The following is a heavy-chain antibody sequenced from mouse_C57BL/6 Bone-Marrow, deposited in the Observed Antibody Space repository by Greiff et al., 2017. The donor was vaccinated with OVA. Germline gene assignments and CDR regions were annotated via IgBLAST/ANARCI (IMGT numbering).Heavy chain of an antibody. V-gene: IGHV1-15*01. CDR3: TPYNIHGAWFAY. Sequence: QVQLQQSGAELVRPGASVTLSCKASGYTFTDYEMHWVKQTPVHGLEWIGAIDPETGGTAYNQKFKGKAILTADKSSSTAYMELRSLTSEDSAVYYCTPYNIHGAWFAYWGQGTLATVSA. J-gene: IGHJ3*01. CDR1: GYTFTDYE. D-gene: IGHD1-3*01. CDR2: IDPETGGT.